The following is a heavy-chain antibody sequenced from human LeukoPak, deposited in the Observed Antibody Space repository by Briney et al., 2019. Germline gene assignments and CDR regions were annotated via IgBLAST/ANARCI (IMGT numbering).Heavy chain of an antibody. CDR3: ASYLLWFGEEKFDY. J-gene: IGHJ4*02. Sequence: SETLSLTCTVSGGSISSSSYYWGWIRQPPGKGLEWIGYIYHSGSTYYNPSLKSRVTISVDRSKNQFSLKLSSVTAADTAVYYCASYLLWFGEEKFDYWGQGTLVTVSS. V-gene: IGHV4-30-2*01. D-gene: IGHD3-10*01. CDR1: GGSISSSSYY. CDR2: IYHSGST.